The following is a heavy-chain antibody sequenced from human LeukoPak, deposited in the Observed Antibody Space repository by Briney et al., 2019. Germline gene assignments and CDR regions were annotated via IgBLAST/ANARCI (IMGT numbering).Heavy chain of an antibody. J-gene: IGHJ4*02. CDR1: GGSFSNLY. V-gene: IGHV4-34*01. CDR2: INHRGSI. D-gene: IGHD6-13*01. Sequence: SETLSLTCAVYGGSFSNLYWSWIRQPPGKGLEWIGEINHRGSITYNPSLKSRVTMSVDTSKNQFSLQLSSVTAADTAVYYCASLMLIAAGSDFWGQGNLVTVSS. CDR3: ASLMLIAAGSDF.